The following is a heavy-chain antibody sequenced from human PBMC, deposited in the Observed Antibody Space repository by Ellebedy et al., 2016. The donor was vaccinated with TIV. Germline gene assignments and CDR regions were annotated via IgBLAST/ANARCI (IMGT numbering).Heavy chain of an antibody. D-gene: IGHD6-19*01. Sequence: GESLKISCTASGFTFNIFAMLWVRLTPVQGLAWLGVIMYDGTNRRYVHSLEGRFTIYRDNAKNTVYLQRTSLRPEDTAMYYCARDVPEPGQGGWPPGHFFDLWGQGTLVTVSS. V-gene: IGHV3-30-3*01. CDR1: GFTFNIFA. CDR3: ARDVPEPGQGGWPPGHFFDL. CDR2: IMYDGTNR. J-gene: IGHJ4*02.